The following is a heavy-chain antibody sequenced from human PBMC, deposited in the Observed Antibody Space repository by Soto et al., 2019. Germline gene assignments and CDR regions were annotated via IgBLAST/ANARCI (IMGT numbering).Heavy chain of an antibody. CDR2: ISHDGSKT. D-gene: IGHD3-22*01. V-gene: IGHV3-30*18. CDR3: AKDTYYYSNSGSYVFDS. CDR1: GFTFSSYD. J-gene: IGHJ4*02. Sequence: GGSPRLSLAASGFTFSSYDIHWFCQVPGKGLEWVAVISHDGSKTNYADSVKGRFTISRDNSKDTVYLQMNSLRAEDTAVYYCAKDTYYYSNSGSYVFDSWGQGT.